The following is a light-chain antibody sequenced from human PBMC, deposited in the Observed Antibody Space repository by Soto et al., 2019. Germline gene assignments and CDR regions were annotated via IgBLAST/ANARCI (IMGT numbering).Light chain of an antibody. J-gene: IGLJ2*01. CDR2: ADN. CDR3: QSYDTSLSGVI. CDR1: SSNIGAGYD. V-gene: IGLV1-40*01. Sequence: QSVLTQTPSVSGAPGQKITMSCTGSSSNIGAGYDVHWYQQLPGAAPRLLIYADNNRPSGVRDRFSASNSGTSASLAITGLQGEDEAVYYCQSYDTSLSGVIFGAGTKLTVL.